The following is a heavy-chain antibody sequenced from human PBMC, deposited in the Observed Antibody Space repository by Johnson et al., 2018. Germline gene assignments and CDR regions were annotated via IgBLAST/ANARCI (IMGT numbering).Heavy chain of an antibody. CDR2: LGYDGSNK. V-gene: IGHV3-33*01. Sequence: QVQLVKSGGGVVQPGGSLRLSCAASGFSFSNYGMHWVRQAPGKGLEWVAGLGYDGSNKFYADSVTARFTIPRDNSKNTLYLQMNSLSAEDTAVYYCAREGSSSWPIYNWFDPWGQGNLVTVSS. CDR3: AREGSSSWPIYNWFDP. J-gene: IGHJ5*02. CDR1: GFSFSNYG. D-gene: IGHD6-13*01.